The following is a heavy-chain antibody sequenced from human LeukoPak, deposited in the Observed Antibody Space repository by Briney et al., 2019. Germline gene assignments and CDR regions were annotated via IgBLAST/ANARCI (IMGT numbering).Heavy chain of an antibody. CDR2: ISSNGGST. CDR1: GFTFSSYA. CDR3: ARGRPIAARPGGLDY. Sequence: PGGSLRLSCAASGFTFSSYAMHWVRQAPGKGLEYVSAISSNGGSTYYANSVKGRFTISRDNSKNTLYLQMGSLRAEDMAVYYCARGRPIAARPGGLDYWGQGTLVTVSS. J-gene: IGHJ4*02. D-gene: IGHD6-6*01. V-gene: IGHV3-64*01.